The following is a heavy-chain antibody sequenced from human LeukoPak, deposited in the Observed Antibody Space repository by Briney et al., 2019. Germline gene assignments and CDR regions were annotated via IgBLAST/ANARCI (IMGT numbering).Heavy chain of an antibody. V-gene: IGHV4-34*01. CDR1: GGSFSGYY. CDR3: ARGLYDFWSGYYTYYYYGMDV. CDR2: INHSGST. Sequence: SETLSLTCAVYGGSFSGYYWSWIRQPPGKGLEWIGEINHSGSTNYNPSLKSRVTISVDTSKNQFSLKLSSVTAADTAVYYCARGLYDFWSGYYTYYYYGMDVWGQGTTVTVSS. D-gene: IGHD3-3*01. J-gene: IGHJ6*02.